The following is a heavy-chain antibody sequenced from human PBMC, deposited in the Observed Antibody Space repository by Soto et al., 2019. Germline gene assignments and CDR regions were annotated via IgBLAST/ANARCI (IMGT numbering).Heavy chain of an antibody. CDR2: TWYDGVNR. CDR3: VREDCSSHLCQSSEDFYYGMDV. V-gene: IGHV3-33*01. J-gene: IGHJ6*02. D-gene: IGHD2-2*01. CDR1: GFTFSNFG. Sequence: QVQLVESGGGVVQPGRSLRLSCEASGFTFSNFGMHWVRQAPGRGLEWVANTWYDGVNRYYADSVRGRFTVSRDNSKNTLYLEMNSLRAADTAVYFCVREDCSSHLCQSSEDFYYGMDVWGQGTTVTVSS.